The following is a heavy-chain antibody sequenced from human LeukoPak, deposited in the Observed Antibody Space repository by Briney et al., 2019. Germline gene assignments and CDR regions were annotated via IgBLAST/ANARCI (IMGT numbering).Heavy chain of an antibody. CDR2: IYSGGDT. Sequence: GGSLRLSCAASGFIVSSNYMSWARQAPGKGLEWVSVIYSGGDTYYADSVKGRFTISRDNSKNTLYLQMNSLRAEDTAVYYCARGGHSYGCFDYWGQGTLVTVSS. CDR1: GFIVSSNY. CDR3: ARGGHSYGCFDY. V-gene: IGHV3-66*01. J-gene: IGHJ4*02. D-gene: IGHD5-18*01.